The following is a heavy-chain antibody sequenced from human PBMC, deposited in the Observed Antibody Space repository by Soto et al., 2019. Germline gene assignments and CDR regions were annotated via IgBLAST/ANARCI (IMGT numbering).Heavy chain of an antibody. Sequence: GGSLRLSCAASGFTFSSYGMHWVRQAPGKGLEWVAVIWYDGSNKYYADSVKGRFTISRDNSKNTLYLQMNSLRAEDTAVYYCARENPNDFWSGPYYYYMDVWGKGTTVTVSS. CDR2: IWYDGSNK. CDR1: GFTFSSYG. J-gene: IGHJ6*03. V-gene: IGHV3-33*01. D-gene: IGHD3-3*01. CDR3: ARENPNDFWSGPYYYYMDV.